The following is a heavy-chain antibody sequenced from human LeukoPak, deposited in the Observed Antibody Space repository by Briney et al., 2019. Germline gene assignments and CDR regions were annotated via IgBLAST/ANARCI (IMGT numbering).Heavy chain of an antibody. CDR2: IYHSGST. D-gene: IGHD1-26*01. V-gene: IGHV4-38-2*02. J-gene: IGHJ4*02. CDR3: ARVGAYSGSYN. Sequence: SETLSLTYIVSGYSISSGYYWGWIRQPPGKGLEWIGSIYHSGSTYYNPSLKSRVTISVDRSKNQFSLKLSSVTAADTAVYYCARVGAYSGSYNWGQGTLVTVSS. CDR1: GYSISSGYY.